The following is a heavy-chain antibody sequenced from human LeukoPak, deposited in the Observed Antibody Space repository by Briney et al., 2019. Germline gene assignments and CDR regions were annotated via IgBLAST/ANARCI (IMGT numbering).Heavy chain of an antibody. CDR3: AKAGGWFGELLQTSADNWFDP. CDR1: GFTFSNYA. D-gene: IGHD3-10*01. CDR2: ISGSGGST. V-gene: IGHV3-23*01. Sequence: GSLRLSCAASGFTFSNYAMSWVRQAPGKGLEWVSVISGSGGSTYYADSVKGRFTISRDSPKNTLYLQMNSLRAEDSAVYYCAKAGGWFGELLQTSADNWFDPWGQGTLVTVSS. J-gene: IGHJ5*02.